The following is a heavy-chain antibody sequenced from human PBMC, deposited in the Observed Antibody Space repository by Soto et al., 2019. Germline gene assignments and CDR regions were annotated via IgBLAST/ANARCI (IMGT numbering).Heavy chain of an antibody. Sequence: SQTNRLSYTVAWGTIIDYYWSCISQPPGKGLEWIGYIFYSGSTNYSPSLKSRVTISVDTSKNQFSLKLSSVTAADSAMYDCERVDQTEYGMRYKLVDSQLGVKGSFD. D-gene: IGHD3-10*01. CDR2: IFYSGST. CDR3: ERVDQTEYGMRYKLVDSQLGVKGSFD. J-gene: IGHJ5*02. V-gene: IGHV4-59*01. CDR1: WGTIIDYY.